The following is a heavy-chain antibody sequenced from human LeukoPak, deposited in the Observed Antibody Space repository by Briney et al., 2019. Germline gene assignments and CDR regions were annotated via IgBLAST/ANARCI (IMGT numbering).Heavy chain of an antibody. CDR3: ARAVGFNDSGNYYNPNWFDP. CDR1: GGSISSYY. D-gene: IGHD3-10*01. J-gene: IGHJ5*02. Sequence: SETLSLTCTVSGGSISSYYWSWIRQPAGKGLEWIGRIYASGSTNYNPSLESRVTMSVDTSKNQFSLKLTSVTAADSAVYYCARAVGFNDSGNYYNPNWFDPWGQGTLVTVSS. CDR2: IYASGST. V-gene: IGHV4-4*07.